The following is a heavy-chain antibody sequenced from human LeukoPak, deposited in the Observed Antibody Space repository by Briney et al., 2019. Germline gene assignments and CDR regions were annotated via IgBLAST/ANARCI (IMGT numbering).Heavy chain of an antibody. CDR1: GGSFSGYY. CDR3: ARGGRKRWLQFDY. V-gene: IGHV4-34*01. CDR2: INHSGST. J-gene: IGHJ4*02. Sequence: SETLSLTCAVYGGSFSGYYWSWIRQPPGKGLEWIGEINHSGSTNYNPSLKSRVTISVDTSKNQFSLKLSSVTAADTAVYYCARGGRKRWLQFDYWGQGTLVTVSS. D-gene: IGHD5-24*01.